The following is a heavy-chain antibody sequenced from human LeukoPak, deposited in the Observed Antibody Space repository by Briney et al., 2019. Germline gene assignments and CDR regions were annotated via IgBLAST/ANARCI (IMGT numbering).Heavy chain of an antibody. J-gene: IGHJ4*02. D-gene: IGHD3-22*01. CDR1: GFTFSSYS. Sequence: GGSLRLSCAASGFTFSSYSMNWVRQAPGKGLEWVSYISSSSTIYYADSVKGRFTISRDNAKNSLYLQMNSLRAEDTAVYYCARVLTPYYYDSSGLDYWGQGTLVTVSS. CDR2: ISSSSTI. CDR3: ARVLTPYYYDSSGLDY. V-gene: IGHV3-48*04.